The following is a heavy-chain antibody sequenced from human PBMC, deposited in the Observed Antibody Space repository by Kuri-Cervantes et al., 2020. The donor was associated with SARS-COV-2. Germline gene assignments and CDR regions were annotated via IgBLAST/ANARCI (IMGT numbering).Heavy chain of an antibody. CDR3: ARELAGGRYYDFWSGSPRGGYFDY. V-gene: IGHV4-4*07. J-gene: IGHJ4*02. Sequence: GSLRLSCTVSGGSISSYYWSWIRQPAGKGLEWIGRIYTSGSTNYNPSLKSRVTMSVDTSKNQFSLKLSSVTAADTAVYYCARELAGGRYYDFWSGSPRGGYFDYWGQGTLVTSPQ. D-gene: IGHD3-3*01. CDR1: GGSISSYY. CDR2: IYTSGST.